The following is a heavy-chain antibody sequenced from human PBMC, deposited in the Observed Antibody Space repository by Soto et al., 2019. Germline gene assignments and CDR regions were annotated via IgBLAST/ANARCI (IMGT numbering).Heavy chain of an antibody. V-gene: IGHV4-39*01. CDR2: IYYSGST. D-gene: IGHD4-17*01. CDR3: ARHPDDYGDYFDY. J-gene: IGHJ4*02. CDR1: GGSISSSSYY. Sequence: SETLCLTCTVSGGSISSSSYYWGWIRQPPGKGLEWIGSIYYSGSTYYNPSLKSRVTISVDTSKNQFSLKLSSVTAADTAVYYCARHPDDYGDYFDYWGQGTLVTVSS.